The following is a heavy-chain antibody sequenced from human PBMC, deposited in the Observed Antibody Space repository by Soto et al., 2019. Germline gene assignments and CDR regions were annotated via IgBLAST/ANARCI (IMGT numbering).Heavy chain of an antibody. J-gene: IGHJ4*02. Sequence: GESLKISCKGSGYSFTSYWIGWVRQMPGKGLEWMGIIYPGDSDTRYSPSFQGQVTISADKSISTAYLQWSSLKASDTAMYYCARPGYGSGSYYPAEIDYWGQGTLVTVSS. CDR1: GYSFTSYW. CDR2: IYPGDSDT. D-gene: IGHD3-10*01. CDR3: ARPGYGSGSYYPAEIDY. V-gene: IGHV5-51*01.